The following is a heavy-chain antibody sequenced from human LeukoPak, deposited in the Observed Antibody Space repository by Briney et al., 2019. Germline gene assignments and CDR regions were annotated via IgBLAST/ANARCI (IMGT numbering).Heavy chain of an antibody. D-gene: IGHD4-17*01. CDR2: INAGNGNT. CDR3: ARNDYDYGDSWFDP. J-gene: IGHJ5*02. V-gene: IGHV1-3*01. Sequence: SVKVSCTASGYTFTSYAMHWVRQAPGQRLEWMGWINAGNGNTKYSQKFQGRVTITRDTSASTAYMELSSLRSEDTAVYYCARNDYDYGDSWFDPWGQGTLVTVSS. CDR1: GYTFTSYA.